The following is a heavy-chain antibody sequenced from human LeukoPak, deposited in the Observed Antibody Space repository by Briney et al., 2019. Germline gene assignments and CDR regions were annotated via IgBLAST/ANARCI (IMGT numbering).Heavy chain of an antibody. D-gene: IGHD1-1*01. CDR3: AKGSVQTSYYYYYMDV. CDR1: GFTFASYA. V-gene: IGHV3-23*01. Sequence: PGGSLRLSCAASGFTFASYAMSWVRQAPGKGLEWVSAVSGSGGSAYYADSVKGRFTISRDNSKKTLYLRLNSLRAEDTAVYYCAKGSVQTSYYYYYMDVWGKGTTVTVSS. J-gene: IGHJ6*03. CDR2: VSGSGGSA.